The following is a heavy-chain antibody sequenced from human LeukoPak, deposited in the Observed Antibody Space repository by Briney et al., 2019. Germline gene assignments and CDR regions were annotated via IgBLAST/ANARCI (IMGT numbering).Heavy chain of an antibody. Sequence: ASVKVSCKASGYTFTSYGISWVRQAPGQGLEWMGWISAYNGNTNYAQKLQGRVTMTTDTSTSTAYMELRSLRSDDTAVYYCARVWTVSAGIVVVPAAILGGDFDYWGQGTLATVSS. CDR3: ARVWTVSAGIVVVPAAILGGDFDY. CDR2: ISAYNGNT. CDR1: GYTFTSYG. V-gene: IGHV1-18*01. J-gene: IGHJ4*02. D-gene: IGHD2-2*02.